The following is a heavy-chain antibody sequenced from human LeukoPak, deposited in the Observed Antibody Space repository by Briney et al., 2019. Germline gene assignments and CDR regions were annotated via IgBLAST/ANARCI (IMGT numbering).Heavy chain of an antibody. CDR1: GYSLSELS. CDR3: ATEKDLLLDS. CDR2: FDPGDDEA. J-gene: IGHJ5*01. D-gene: IGHD1-26*01. Sequence: GASVKVSCKLSGYSLSELSTHWVRPAPGQGLAWMGGFDPGDDEAIYAQKFQGRVTMTEDTSTDTAYLELSSLRSEDTAVYFCATEKDLLLDSWGQGTPVTVSS. V-gene: IGHV1-24*01.